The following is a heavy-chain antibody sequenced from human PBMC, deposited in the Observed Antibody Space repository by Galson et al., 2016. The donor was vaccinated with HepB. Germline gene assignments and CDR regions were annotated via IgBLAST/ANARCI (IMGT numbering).Heavy chain of an antibody. D-gene: IGHD2-2*01. J-gene: IGHJ5*02. CDR2: ISGSGDTT. V-gene: IGHV3-23*01. CDR1: GFTFSNYA. Sequence: SLRLSCAASGFTFSNYAMSWVRQAPGKGLEWVSSISGSGDTTCDADAVRGRFTISRDNSRNTLSLQMDSLRAEDSAIYYCAKGNIVQVPAAPYAWGQGALVTVSS. CDR3: AKGNIVQVPAAPYA.